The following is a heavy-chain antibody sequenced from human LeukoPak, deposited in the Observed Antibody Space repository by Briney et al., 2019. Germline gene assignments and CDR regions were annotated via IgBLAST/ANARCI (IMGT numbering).Heavy chain of an antibody. V-gene: IGHV3-48*02. CDR2: ISGSGSTK. CDR1: GFAFSMYN. J-gene: IGHJ4*02. D-gene: IGHD4-23*01. Sequence: PGGSLRLSCAASGFAFSMYNMNWVRQAPGKGLEWLSYISGSGSTKYYADSVRGRFTISRDNAKNSLYLQMNSLRDEDTAVYYCARGNTVANDYWGQGTLVTVSS. CDR3: ARGNTVANDY.